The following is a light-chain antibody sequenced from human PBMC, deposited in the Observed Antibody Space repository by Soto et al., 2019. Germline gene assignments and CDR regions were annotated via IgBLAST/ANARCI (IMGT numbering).Light chain of an antibody. J-gene: IGKJ4*01. CDR3: QQVDSYPLP. CDR2: AAS. CDR1: QSISSY. Sequence: IEVTQSPSSLSASVGDRVTITCRASQSISSYLNWYQQKPGKAPKLLMYAASSLQSGVPSRFRGSGSGAEFTLTLSRLQPEDFETYYCQQVDSYPLPFGGGTKVDIK. V-gene: IGKV1-9*01.